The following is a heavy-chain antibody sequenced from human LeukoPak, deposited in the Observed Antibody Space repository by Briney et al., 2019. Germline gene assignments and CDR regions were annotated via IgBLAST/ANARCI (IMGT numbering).Heavy chain of an antibody. Sequence: SETLSLTCAVYGGSFSGYYWSWIRQPPGKGLEWIGEINHSGSTNYNPSLKSRVTISVDTSKNQFSLKLTSVTAADTAVYYCASWPEDYGDYVVDYWGQGSLVTVSS. CDR2: INHSGST. J-gene: IGHJ4*02. CDR1: GGSFSGYY. CDR3: ASWPEDYGDYVVDY. V-gene: IGHV4-34*01. D-gene: IGHD4-17*01.